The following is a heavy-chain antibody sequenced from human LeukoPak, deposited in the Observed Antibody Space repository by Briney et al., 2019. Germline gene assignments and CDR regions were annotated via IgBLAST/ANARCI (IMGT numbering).Heavy chain of an antibody. CDR2: ISSSSIYI. Sequence: GGSLRLSCAASGFTFSAYSMNWVRQAPGKGLEWVSSISSSSIYIYYADSVKGRFTISRDNAKNSLYLQMNSLRAEDTAVYYCARLRLYYYGMDVWSQGTTVNVS. D-gene: IGHD4-17*01. V-gene: IGHV3-21*01. J-gene: IGHJ6*02. CDR3: ARLRLYYYGMDV. CDR1: GFTFSAYS.